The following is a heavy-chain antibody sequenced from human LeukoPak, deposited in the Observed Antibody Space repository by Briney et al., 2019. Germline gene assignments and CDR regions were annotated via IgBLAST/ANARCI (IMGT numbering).Heavy chain of an antibody. CDR1: GGSISSSSYY. Sequence: SETLPLTCIVSGGSISSSSYYWGWIRQPPGKGLEWIGSIYYSGSTYYNPSLKSRVTISVDTSKNQFSLKLTSVTAADTAVYYCAVELRFFYYYYMDVWGKGTTVTVSS. CDR3: AVELRFFYYYYMDV. V-gene: IGHV4-39*07. D-gene: IGHD3-3*01. J-gene: IGHJ6*03. CDR2: IYYSGST.